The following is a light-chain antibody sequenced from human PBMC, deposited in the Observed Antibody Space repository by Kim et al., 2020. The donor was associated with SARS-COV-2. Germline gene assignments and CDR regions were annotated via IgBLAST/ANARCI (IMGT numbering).Light chain of an antibody. V-gene: IGKV1-5*03. J-gene: IGKJ1*01. CDR1: HNIDTW. Sequence: LSASVGDRVTITCRASHNIDTWLAWYQQKPGQAPNLLIYRASSFQNGVPSRFSGSGSGTEFTLTINGLQPDDFATYYCQQYKNYWTFGRGTKLEI. CDR3: QQYKNYWT. CDR2: RAS.